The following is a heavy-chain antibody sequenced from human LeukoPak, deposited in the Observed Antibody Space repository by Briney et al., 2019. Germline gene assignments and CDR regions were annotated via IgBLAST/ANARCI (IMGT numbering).Heavy chain of an antibody. J-gene: IGHJ5*02. Sequence: SETLSLTCAVYGGSFSGYYWSWIRQPPGKGLEWIGEINHSGSTNYNPSLKSRVTISVDTSKNQFSLKLSSVTAADTAEYYCARGLYGSGSYYKRSRWFDPWGQGTLVTVSS. D-gene: IGHD3-10*01. CDR2: INHSGST. V-gene: IGHV4-34*01. CDR1: GGSFSGYY. CDR3: ARGLYGSGSYYKRSRWFDP.